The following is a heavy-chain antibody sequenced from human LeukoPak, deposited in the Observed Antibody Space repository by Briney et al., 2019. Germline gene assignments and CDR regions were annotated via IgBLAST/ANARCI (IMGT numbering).Heavy chain of an antibody. CDR3: SRWGSPAVSPYYYYYAVIV. Sequence: SETLTLTCADKYGSFSSFYWTWLRQFPGRGLEWIGEINHSGSTNYNPSLKSRVTISVDTSKNEFSLNVDSVTAADTAVYYCSRWGSPAVSPYYYYYAVIVRGQGTTVTVSS. D-gene: IGHD6-13*01. J-gene: IGHJ6*02. CDR2: INHSGST. CDR1: YGSFSSFY. V-gene: IGHV4-34*01.